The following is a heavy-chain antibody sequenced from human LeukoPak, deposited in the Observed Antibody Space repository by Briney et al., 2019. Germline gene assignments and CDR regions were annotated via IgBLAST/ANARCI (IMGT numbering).Heavy chain of an antibody. CDR3: ARAGVVVVAATDYYYMDV. Sequence: ASVKVSCKASGYTFTGYYMHWVRQAPGQGLEWMGWINPNSGGTNYAQKFQGRVTMTRDTSISTAYMELSRLRFDDTAVYYCARAGVVVVAATDYYYMDVWGKGTTVTVSS. J-gene: IGHJ6*03. CDR1: GYTFTGYY. D-gene: IGHD2-15*01. V-gene: IGHV1-2*02. CDR2: INPNSGGT.